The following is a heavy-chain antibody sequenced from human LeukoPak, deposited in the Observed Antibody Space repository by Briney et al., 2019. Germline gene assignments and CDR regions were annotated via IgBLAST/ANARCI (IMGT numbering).Heavy chain of an antibody. J-gene: IGHJ4*02. Sequence: GGSLRLSCAASGFTFSSYEMNWVRQAPGKGLEWVSYISSSGSTIYYADSVKGRFTISRDNAKNSLYLQMNSLRAEDTAVYYCATLRGIYYDSSGYYLDYWGQGTLVTVSS. CDR1: GFTFSSYE. V-gene: IGHV3-48*03. CDR3: ATLRGIYYDSSGYYLDY. CDR2: ISSSGSTI. D-gene: IGHD3-22*01.